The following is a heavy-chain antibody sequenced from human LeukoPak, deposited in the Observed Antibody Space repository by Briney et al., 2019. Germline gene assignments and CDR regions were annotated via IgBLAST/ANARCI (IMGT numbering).Heavy chain of an antibody. V-gene: IGHV3-30*04. Sequence: GGSLRLSCAASGFTFSSYAMHWVRQAPGKGLEWVAVISYDGSNKYYADSVKGRFTISRDNSKNTLYLQMNSLRAEDTAVYYCAKEGDCGGDCLAMDVWGQGTTVTVSS. CDR3: AKEGDCGGDCLAMDV. CDR1: GFTFSSYA. D-gene: IGHD2-21*02. CDR2: ISYDGSNK. J-gene: IGHJ6*02.